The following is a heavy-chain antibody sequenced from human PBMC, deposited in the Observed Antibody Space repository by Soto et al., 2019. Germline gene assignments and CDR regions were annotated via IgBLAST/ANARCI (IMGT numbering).Heavy chain of an antibody. V-gene: IGHV3-23*01. D-gene: IGHD3-10*01. Sequence: WWSLRLSCPASVFTFSNYAMTWFRQAPGKGLEWVSGISRSGDNTYYADSVKGRFAISRDDSKNTVYLQMNSLGADDTAVYYCASEYGSGSYGYYYGMDVWGQGTTVTVSS. CDR1: VFTFSNYA. CDR2: ISRSGDNT. J-gene: IGHJ6*02. CDR3: ASEYGSGSYGYYYGMDV.